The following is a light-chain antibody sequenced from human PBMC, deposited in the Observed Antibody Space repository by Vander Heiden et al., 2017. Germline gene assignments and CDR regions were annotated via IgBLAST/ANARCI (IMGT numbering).Light chain of an antibody. CDR1: QSVSSY. CDR2: DAS. Sequence: EIVLTHSPATLSLSPGERATLSCRASQSVSSYLAWYQQKPGQAPRLLIYDASNRATGIPARFSGSGSGTDFTLTISSLEPEDFAVYYCHQRSNWPLTFGGGTKVEIK. J-gene: IGKJ4*01. CDR3: HQRSNWPLT. V-gene: IGKV3-11*01.